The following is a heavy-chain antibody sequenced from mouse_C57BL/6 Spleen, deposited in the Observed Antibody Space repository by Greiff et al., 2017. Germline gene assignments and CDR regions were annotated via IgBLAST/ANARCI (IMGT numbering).Heavy chain of an antibody. Sequence: DVKLEESGPGLAKPSQTLFLTCSVTGYSITSDYWNWIRKVPGTKLEYMGYISYRGSSYYNPSLKSRIPINRDPSTNQHYLQLNPVTTEDTATSSCASSTYYGAIDYWGQGTSVTVSS. J-gene: IGHJ4*01. CDR2: ISYRGSS. V-gene: IGHV3-8*01. CDR3: ASSTYYGAIDY. CDR1: GYSITSDY.